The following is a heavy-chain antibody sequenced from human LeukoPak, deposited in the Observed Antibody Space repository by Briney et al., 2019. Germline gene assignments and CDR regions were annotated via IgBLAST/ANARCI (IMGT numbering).Heavy chain of an antibody. V-gene: IGHV4-30-2*01. CDR2: IYHSGST. CDR1: GGSISSGGYD. CDR3: ARSIAARPFDY. Sequence: SQTLSLTCTVSGGSISSGGYDWSWIRQPPGKGLEWIGYIYHSGSTYYNPSLKSRVTISVDRSKNQFSLELSSVTAADTAVYYCARSIAARPFDYWGQGTLVTVSS. J-gene: IGHJ4*02. D-gene: IGHD6-6*01.